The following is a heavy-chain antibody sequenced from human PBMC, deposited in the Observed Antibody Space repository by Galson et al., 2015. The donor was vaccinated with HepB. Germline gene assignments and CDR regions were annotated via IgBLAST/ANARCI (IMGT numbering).Heavy chain of an antibody. CDR1: GFTFTSSA. CDR2: IVVGSGNT. D-gene: IGHD3-16*02. Sequence: SVKVSCKASGFTFTSSAVQWVRQARGQRLEWIGWIVVGSGNTNYVQKFQERVTITRDMSTSTAYMELSSLRSEDTAVYYCAAGAPDMITFGGVIVDAFDIWGQGTMVTVSS. J-gene: IGHJ3*02. CDR3: AAGAPDMITFGGVIVDAFDI. V-gene: IGHV1-58*01.